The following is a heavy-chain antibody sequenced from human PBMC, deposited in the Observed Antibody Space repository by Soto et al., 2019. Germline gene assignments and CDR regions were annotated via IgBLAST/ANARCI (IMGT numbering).Heavy chain of an antibody. CDR1: GGTFSSYA. CDR2: IIPIFGTA. V-gene: IGHV1-69*13. Sequence: GASVKVSCKASGGTFSSYAISWVRQAPGQGLEWMGGIIPIFGTANYAQKFQGRVTITADESTSTAYMELSSLRSEDTAVYYCARARKHEQWLSYYYYGMDVWGQGTTVTVSS. J-gene: IGHJ6*02. CDR3: ARARKHEQWLSYYYYGMDV. D-gene: IGHD6-19*01.